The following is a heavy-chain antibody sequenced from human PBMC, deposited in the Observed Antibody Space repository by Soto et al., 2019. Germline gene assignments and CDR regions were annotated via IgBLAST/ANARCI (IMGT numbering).Heavy chain of an antibody. J-gene: IGHJ4*02. V-gene: IGHV1-69*01. Sequence: QVQLVQSGAEVKKPGSSVKVSCKASGGTFSSYAISWVRQAPGQGLEWLGGIIPIFGTANYAQKFQGRVTNTADDSTSTAYMELSSLRSEDTAVYYCARGGDEYSYGYSFFDYWGQGTLVTVSS. D-gene: IGHD5-18*01. CDR1: GGTFSSYA. CDR3: ARGGDEYSYGYSFFDY. CDR2: IIPIFGTA.